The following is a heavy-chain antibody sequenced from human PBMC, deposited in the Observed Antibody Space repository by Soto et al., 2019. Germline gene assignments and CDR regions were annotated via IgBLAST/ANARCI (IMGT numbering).Heavy chain of an antibody. V-gene: IGHV3-53*01. CDR2: IYSGETT. J-gene: IGHJ4*02. CDR3: TRDGRGLGRLSLFEY. CDR1: GFNVNSDY. D-gene: IGHD2-21*02. Sequence: PGGSLSLSCAASGFNVNSDYMNWVRQTPGKGLEWVASIYSGETTYYADSVRGRFTISSDKSTNTLYFQLSSLRIEDTAVYYCTRDGRGLGRLSLFEYWGQGVLVTVSS.